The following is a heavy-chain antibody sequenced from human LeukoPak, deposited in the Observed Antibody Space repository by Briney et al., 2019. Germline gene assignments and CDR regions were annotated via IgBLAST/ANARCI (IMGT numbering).Heavy chain of an antibody. D-gene: IGHD3-22*01. CDR1: GFTLSDSW. CDR2: IKQDGGVR. Sequence: GGSLRLSCAASGFTLSDSWMGWVRQAPGKGLEWVANIKQDGGVRNYVDSVEGRFTISRDNAKNSLFLQMNSLRAEDTAVYYCARDSSGYGYWDYWGQGTLVTVS. CDR3: ARDSSGYGYWDY. V-gene: IGHV3-7*01. J-gene: IGHJ4*02.